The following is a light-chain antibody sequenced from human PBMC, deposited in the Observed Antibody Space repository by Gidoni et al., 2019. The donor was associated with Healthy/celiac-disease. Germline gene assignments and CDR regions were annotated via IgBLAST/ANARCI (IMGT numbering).Light chain of an antibody. V-gene: IGKV3-11*01. J-gene: IGKJ5*01. Sequence: EIVLTQSPAPLSLFPGERATLPCRASQCVSSYLAWYQQKPGQDPRLLTYDASNRATGLPARFSGSGSGTDFTLTISSLEPEDFAVYYCQQRSNWHPAITFGQGTRLEIK. CDR3: QQRSNWHPAIT. CDR1: QCVSSY. CDR2: DAS.